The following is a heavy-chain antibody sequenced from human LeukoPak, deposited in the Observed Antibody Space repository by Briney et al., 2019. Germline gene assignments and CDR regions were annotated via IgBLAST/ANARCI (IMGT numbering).Heavy chain of an antibody. D-gene: IGHD3-10*01. CDR3: AKGDKGFGELPWIDAFDI. J-gene: IGHJ3*02. Sequence: GRSLRLSCAASGFTFSSNGMHWVRQAPGKGLEWVALISYDGSNKYYADSVKGRFTIPRDNSNNTLYLQMNSLRAEDTAVYYCAKGDKGFGELPWIDAFDIWGQGTTVTVSS. CDR1: GFTFSSNG. CDR2: ISYDGSNK. V-gene: IGHV3-30*18.